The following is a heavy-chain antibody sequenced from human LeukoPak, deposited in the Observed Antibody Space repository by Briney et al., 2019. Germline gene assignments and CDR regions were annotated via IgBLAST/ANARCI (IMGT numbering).Heavy chain of an antibody. Sequence: GGSLRLSCAASGFTFSSSPMHWVRQAPGKGLEWVAGIPNDGNNQHYADSVKGRFTISRDNSKNTLSLQMNSLRAEDTAVYYCAREGFSSGYAGIFDYWGQGTLVTVSS. D-gene: IGHD2-2*01. CDR1: GFTFSSSP. V-gene: IGHV3-30-3*01. CDR2: IPNDGNNQ. J-gene: IGHJ4*02. CDR3: AREGFSSGYAGIFDY.